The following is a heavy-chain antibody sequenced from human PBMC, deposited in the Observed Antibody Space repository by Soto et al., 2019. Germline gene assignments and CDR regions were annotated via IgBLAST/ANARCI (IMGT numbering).Heavy chain of an antibody. Sequence: GEALTISFQASGYTFTNYWISWLRHMPWRGLESMGLIFPRESDTRYNSSFEVQVTMSSDRSMATAYLQWTSLKASDTAIYFCARLGSLLQPIDYWGQGTPVTVSS. V-gene: IGHV5-51*01. D-gene: IGHD4-4*01. CDR2: IFPRESDT. CDR3: ARLGSLLQPIDY. J-gene: IGHJ4*02. CDR1: GYTFTNYW.